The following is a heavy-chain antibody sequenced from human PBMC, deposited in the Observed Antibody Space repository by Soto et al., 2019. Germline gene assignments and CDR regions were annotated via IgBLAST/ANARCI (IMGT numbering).Heavy chain of an antibody. D-gene: IGHD6-6*01. CDR1: GYTFTDYR. J-gene: IGHJ5*02. CDR3: ARPAGRLANWFDP. CDR2: INPSGGST. Sequence: QVQLVQSGGEVKKPGASVKVSCKASGYTFTDYRMIWVRQSPGQGLEGMGIINPSGGSTNYAPNFQGRVTLTRDSFTSTVYMELSNLRSEDTAVYYCARPAGRLANWFDPWGKGTLVTVSS. V-gene: IGHV1-46*01.